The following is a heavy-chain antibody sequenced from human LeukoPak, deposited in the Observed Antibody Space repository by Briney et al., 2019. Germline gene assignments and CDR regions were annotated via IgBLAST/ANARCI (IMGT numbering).Heavy chain of an antibody. D-gene: IGHD3-10*01. CDR3: ARAPWFGESGDAFDI. V-gene: IGHV1-69*04. CDR2: IIPILGIA. Sequence: SVKVSCKASGGTFSSYAISWVRQAPGQGLEWMGRIIPILGIANYAQKFQGRVTITADKSTSTAYMELSSLRSEDTAVYYCARAPWFGESGDAFDIWGQGTMVTVSS. J-gene: IGHJ3*02. CDR1: GGTFSSYA.